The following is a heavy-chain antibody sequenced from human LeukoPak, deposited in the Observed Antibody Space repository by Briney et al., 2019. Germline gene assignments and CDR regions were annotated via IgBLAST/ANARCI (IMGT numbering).Heavy chain of an antibody. D-gene: IGHD3-9*01. CDR2: INHSGNT. Sequence: SETLSLNCAVYGGSFSGYYWSWIRQPPGKGLEWIGEINHSGNTNYNPSLKSRVTISVDTSKNQFSLKLSSVTAADTAVYYCAIPRGLQRTLTNWGQGTLVTVSS. J-gene: IGHJ4*02. V-gene: IGHV4-34*01. CDR1: GGSFSGYY. CDR3: AIPRGLQRTLTN.